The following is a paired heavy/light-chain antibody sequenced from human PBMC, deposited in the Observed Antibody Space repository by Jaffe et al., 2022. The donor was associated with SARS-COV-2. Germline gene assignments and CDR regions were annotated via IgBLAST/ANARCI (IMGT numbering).Light chain of an antibody. CDR2: YTS. Sequence: SYVLTQPPSVSVAPGETARITCGADNIGAKSVHWYQQRPGQAPLLVIYYTSDRPSGIPERFSGSNSGNTATLTISRVEAGDEAAYYCQVCGGTNDHPVFGGGTRLTVL. CDR3: QVCGGTNDHPV. J-gene: IGLJ2*01. CDR1: NIGAKS. V-gene: IGLV3-21*04.
Heavy chain of an antibody. D-gene: IGHD3-22*01. Sequence: EVRLEESGGGLVQPGGSLRLSCTASGFTLTNYWMHWVRQAPGKGLVWVSRINSDGSSTHYADSVQGRFVISRDNAKNTLYLQMNSLRVDDTAVYYCARGMFFYDTRDLFDNWGQGTLATVSS. CDR1: GFTLTNYW. CDR2: INSDGSST. V-gene: IGHV3-74*01. CDR3: ARGMFFYDTRDLFDN. J-gene: IGHJ4*02.